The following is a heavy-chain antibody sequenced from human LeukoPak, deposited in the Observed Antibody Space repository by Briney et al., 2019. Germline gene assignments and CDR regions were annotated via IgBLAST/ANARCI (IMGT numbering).Heavy chain of an antibody. Sequence: PLASVKVSGKASGYTYTGNYMHWARQAPGQGLEWMGWINPNSGGTNYAQKFQGRVTMTRDTSISTAYMELSRLRSDDTAVYYCARDYAGYFNWLFPPYYYYGMDVWGQGTTVTVSS. CDR2: INPNSGGT. CDR1: GYTYTGNY. CDR3: ARDYAGYFNWLFPPYYYYGMDV. J-gene: IGHJ6*02. D-gene: IGHD3-9*01. V-gene: IGHV1-2*02.